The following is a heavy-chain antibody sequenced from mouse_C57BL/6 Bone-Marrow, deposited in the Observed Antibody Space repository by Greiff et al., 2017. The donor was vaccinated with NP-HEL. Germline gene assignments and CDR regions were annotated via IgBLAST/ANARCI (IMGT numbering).Heavy chain of an antibody. CDR2: IYPRSGNT. Sequence: QVQLKQSGAELARPGASVKLSCKASGYTFTSYGISWVKQRTGQGLEWIGEIYPRSGNTYYNEKFKGKATLTADKSSRTAYMELRSLTSEDSAVYFCAPVYYYGSSFDYWGQGTTLTVSS. J-gene: IGHJ2*01. D-gene: IGHD1-1*01. CDR3: APVYYYGSSFDY. CDR1: GYTFTSYG. V-gene: IGHV1-81*01.